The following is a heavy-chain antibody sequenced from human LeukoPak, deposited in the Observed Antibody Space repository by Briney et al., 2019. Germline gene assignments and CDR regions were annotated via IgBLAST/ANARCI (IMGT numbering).Heavy chain of an antibody. J-gene: IGHJ3*02. D-gene: IGHD3-16*01. V-gene: IGHV4-39*01. CDR3: ARHFSLGAFDI. Sequence: SETLSLTCTVFGGSISNFWGWIRQPPGKGLEWIGSIHYTGNTYYNASLKSRVTMSVDTSKNQFSLKLSSMTAADTAAYYCARHFSLGAFDIWGQGTMVSVSS. CDR2: IHYTGNT. CDR1: GGSISNF.